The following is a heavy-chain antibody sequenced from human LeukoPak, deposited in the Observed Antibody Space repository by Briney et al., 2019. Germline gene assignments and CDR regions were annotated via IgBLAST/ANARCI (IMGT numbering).Heavy chain of an antibody. CDR1: GSTFSSYW. V-gene: IGHV3-7*01. CDR3: AREGLLHFDY. Sequence: GGSLRLSCAASGSTFSSYWMSWVRQAPGKGLEWVANIKQDGSEKYYVDSVKGRFTISRDNAKNSLYLQMNSLRAEDTAVYYCAREGLLHFDYWGQGTLVTVSS. CDR2: IKQDGSEK. D-gene: IGHD2-15*01. J-gene: IGHJ4*02.